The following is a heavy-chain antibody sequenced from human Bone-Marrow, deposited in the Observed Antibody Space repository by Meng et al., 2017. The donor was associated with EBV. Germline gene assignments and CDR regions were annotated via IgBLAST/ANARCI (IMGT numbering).Heavy chain of an antibody. CDR1: CGAVRVNC. V-gene: IGHV4-34*01. J-gene: IGHJ4*02. CDR3: ARGRNGIDD. Sequence: VELARGVARQWRPSVTLSLTFAVYCGAVRVNCFSRTRQPPVKGLEWIEDINHSGSTNYNPSLKGRVTISRDTSKTQFSLKLGSLIAADTAVYYCARGRNGIDDWGQGTTVTVSS. D-gene: IGHD1-14*01. CDR2: INHSGST.